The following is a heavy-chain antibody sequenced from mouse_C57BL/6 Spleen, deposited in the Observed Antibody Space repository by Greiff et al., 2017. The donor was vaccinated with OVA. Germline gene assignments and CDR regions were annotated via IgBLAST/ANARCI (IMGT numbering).Heavy chain of an antibody. J-gene: IGHJ4*01. Sequence: QVQLQQPGAELVKPGASVKLSCKASGYTFTSYWMQWVKQRPGQGLEWIGEIDPSDSYTNYNQKFNGKATLTVDTSSSTAYMQLSSLTSEDSAVYYCARSPSYGYDPYAMDYWGQGTSVTVSS. CDR2: IDPSDSYT. CDR3: ARSPSYGYDPYAMDY. D-gene: IGHD2-2*01. CDR1: GYTFTSYW. V-gene: IGHV1-50*01.